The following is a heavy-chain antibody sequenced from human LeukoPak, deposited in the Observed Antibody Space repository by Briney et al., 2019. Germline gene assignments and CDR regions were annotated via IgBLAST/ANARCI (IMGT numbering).Heavy chain of an antibody. J-gene: IGHJ4*02. CDR3: ARLRVAAADLLYYFDY. CDR2: IIPIFGTA. Sequence: SVKVSCKASGGTFSSYAISWVRQAPGQGLEWMGGIIPIFGTANYAQKFQGRVTITTDESTSTAYMELSSLRSEDTAVYYCARLRVAAADLLYYFDYWGQGTLVTVSS. D-gene: IGHD6-13*01. V-gene: IGHV1-69*05. CDR1: GGTFSSYA.